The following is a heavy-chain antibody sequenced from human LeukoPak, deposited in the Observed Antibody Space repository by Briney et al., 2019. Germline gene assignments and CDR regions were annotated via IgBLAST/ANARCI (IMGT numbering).Heavy chain of an antibody. D-gene: IGHD2-2*01. Sequence: SETLSLTCTVSGDSIGSYFWSWIRQSPGKGLEWIGHIYHSGSTNYNPSLKSRVTISIDTSKNQFFLKLTSVTSADTAVYYCARDGPAYTSRWYDYYYGLDVWGQGTTVTVSS. CDR3: ARDGPAYTSRWYDYYYGLDV. J-gene: IGHJ6*02. V-gene: IGHV4-59*01. CDR2: IYHSGST. CDR1: GDSIGSYF.